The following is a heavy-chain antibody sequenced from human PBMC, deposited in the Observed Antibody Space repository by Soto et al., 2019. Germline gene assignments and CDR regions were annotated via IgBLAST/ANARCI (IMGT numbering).Heavy chain of an antibody. J-gene: IGHJ4*02. CDR2: ISAYNGNT. Sequence: ASVKVSCKASGYTFTSYGISWVRQAPGQGLEWMGWISAYNGNTNYAQKLQGRVTMTTDTSTSTAYMELRSLRSDDTAVYYCARNYCSGGSCYSVNDYWGQGTLVTVSS. V-gene: IGHV1-18*01. D-gene: IGHD2-15*01. CDR1: GYTFTSYG. CDR3: ARNYCSGGSCYSVNDY.